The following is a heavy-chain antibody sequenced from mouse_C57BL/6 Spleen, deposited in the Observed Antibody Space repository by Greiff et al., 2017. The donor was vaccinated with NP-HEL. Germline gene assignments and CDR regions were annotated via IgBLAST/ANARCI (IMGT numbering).Heavy chain of an antibody. CDR1: GYTFTDYN. V-gene: IGHV1-22*01. CDR3: ARWVITTVGDWYFDV. CDR2: INPNNGGT. J-gene: IGHJ1*03. Sequence: EVQLQQSGPELVKPGASVKMSCKASGYTFTDYNMHWVKQSHGKSLEWIGYINPNNGGTSYNQKFKGKATLTVNKSSSTAYMELRSLTSEDSAVYYCARWVITTVGDWYFDVWGTGTTVTVSS. D-gene: IGHD1-1*01.